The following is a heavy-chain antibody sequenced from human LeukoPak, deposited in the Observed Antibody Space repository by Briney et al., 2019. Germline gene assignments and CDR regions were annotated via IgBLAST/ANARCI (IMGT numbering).Heavy chain of an antibody. D-gene: IGHD2-8*01. J-gene: IGHJ5*02. CDR2: IRSSSSTI. V-gene: IGHV3-48*01. CDR3: AKSGYCTNGVCYTTSQYNWFDP. Sequence: PGGSLRLSCAASGFTFSSYSMNWVRQAPGKGLEWVSYIRSSSSTIYYADSVKGRFTISRDNSKNTLYLQMNSLRAEDTAVYYCAKSGYCTNGVCYTTSQYNWFDPWGQGTLVTVSS. CDR1: GFTFSSYS.